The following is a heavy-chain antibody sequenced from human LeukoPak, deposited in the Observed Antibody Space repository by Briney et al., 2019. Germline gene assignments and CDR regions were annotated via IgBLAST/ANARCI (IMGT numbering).Heavy chain of an antibody. CDR1: GGSFSGYY. CDR3: ARGYCSGGSCYTFDY. D-gene: IGHD2-15*01. V-gene: IGHV4-34*01. J-gene: IGHJ4*02. Sequence: SSETLSLTCAVYGGSFSGYYWSWIRQPPGKGLEWIGEINHSGSTNYNPSLKSRVTMSVDTSKNQFSLNLSSVTAADTAVYHCARGYCSGGSCYTFDYWGQGTLVTVSS. CDR2: INHSGST.